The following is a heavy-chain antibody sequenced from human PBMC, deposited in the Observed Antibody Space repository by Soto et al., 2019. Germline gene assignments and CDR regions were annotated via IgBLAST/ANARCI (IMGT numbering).Heavy chain of an antibody. CDR3: AKGVPGWHYFDY. D-gene: IGHD6-19*01. CDR2: ISYDGSNK. CDR1: GFTFSSYG. V-gene: IGHV3-30*18. J-gene: IGHJ4*02. Sequence: GGSLGLSCAASGFTFSSYGMHWVRQAPGKGLEWVAVISYDGSNKYYADSVKGRFTISRDNSKNTLYLQMNSLRAEDTAVYYCAKGVPGWHYFDYWGQGTLVTVSS.